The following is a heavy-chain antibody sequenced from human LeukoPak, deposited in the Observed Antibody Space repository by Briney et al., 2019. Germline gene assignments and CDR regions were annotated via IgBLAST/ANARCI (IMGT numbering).Heavy chain of an antibody. D-gene: IGHD3-22*01. CDR2: ISGSGGST. CDR1: GITVSNYG. J-gene: IGHJ4*02. Sequence: GGSLRLSCAVSGITVSNYGMSWVRQAPGKGLEWVAGISGSGGSTHYADSVMGRFTISRDNPRNTLYLQMNSLRPEDTAVYFCAKRGVVIRVILVGFHKEAYYFDSWGQGALVTVSS. CDR3: AKRGVVIRVILVGFHKEAYYFDS. V-gene: IGHV3-23*01.